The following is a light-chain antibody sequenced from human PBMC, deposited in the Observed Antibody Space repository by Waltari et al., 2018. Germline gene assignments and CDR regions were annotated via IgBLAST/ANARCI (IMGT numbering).Light chain of an antibody. CDR3: SAYISRSISYVI. CDR2: YLT. V-gene: IGLV2-14*03. CDR1: SSDISDYNF. J-gene: IGLJ2*01. Sequence: QPALTQPASMSGSPGQSVPISCTGTSSDISDYNFVSWYPQHPGKGPKLIIYYLTNRAQCVSTRFPGSKSGTRASLTISGLQAEDEADYYCSAYISRSISYVIFGGGTKLTVL.